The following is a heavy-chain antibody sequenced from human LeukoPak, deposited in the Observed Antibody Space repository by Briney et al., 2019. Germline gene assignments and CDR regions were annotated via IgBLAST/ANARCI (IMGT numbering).Heavy chain of an antibody. CDR3: ARGSLGSSGYPYYFDY. D-gene: IGHD3-22*01. Sequence: GESLKISCQGSGYSFTSYCSGGVRQMPGKGLGWMGIIYPGDSDTRYSPSFHSQVTISAGKSISTAYLQWSSLKASDTAMYYCARGSLGSSGYPYYFDYWGQGTLVTVSS. V-gene: IGHV5-51*01. J-gene: IGHJ4*02. CDR2: IYPGDSDT. CDR1: GYSFTSYC.